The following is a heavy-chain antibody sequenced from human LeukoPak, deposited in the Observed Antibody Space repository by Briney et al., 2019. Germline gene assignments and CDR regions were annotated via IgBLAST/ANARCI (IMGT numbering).Heavy chain of an antibody. CDR2: ISASSGNT. D-gene: IGHD3-9*01. Sequence: ASVKVSCKASGYTFTSYGVRWVRQAPGQGLEWMAWISASSGNTNYAQSLQGRVTLTTDTSTSTAYMELRSLTSDDTAVYYCARDLDWIFDLWGRGTLVTVSS. CDR3: ARDLDWIFDL. CDR1: GYTFTSYG. V-gene: IGHV1-18*01. J-gene: IGHJ2*01.